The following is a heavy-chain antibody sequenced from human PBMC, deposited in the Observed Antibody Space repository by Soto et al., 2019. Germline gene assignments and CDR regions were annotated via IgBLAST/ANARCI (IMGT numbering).Heavy chain of an antibody. V-gene: IGHV4-59*08. CDR1: GGSISSYY. CDR3: ASSETYYDFCSGAPRAFDI. D-gene: IGHD3-3*01. Sequence: SETLSLTCTVSGGSISSYYWTWIRQPPGKGLEWIGYIYYSGSTNYNPSLKSRVTISVATSKTQFSLKLSSVTAADTAVYYCASSETYYDFCSGAPRAFDIWGQGTMVTVSS. CDR2: IYYSGST. J-gene: IGHJ3*02.